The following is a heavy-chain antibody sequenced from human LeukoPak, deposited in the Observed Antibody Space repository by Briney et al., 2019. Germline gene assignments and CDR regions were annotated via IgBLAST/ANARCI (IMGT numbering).Heavy chain of an antibody. V-gene: IGHV1-69*04. CDR3: ARESYRRYYDSSGYYPFDY. CDR2: IIPILGIA. D-gene: IGHD3-22*01. J-gene: IGHJ4*02. CDR1: GGTFSSYA. Sequence: SVKVSCKASGGTFSSYAISRVRQAPGQELEWMGRIIPILGIANYAQKFQGRVTITADKSTSTAYMELSSLRSEDTAVYYCARESYRRYYDSSGYYPFDYWGQGTLVPVSS.